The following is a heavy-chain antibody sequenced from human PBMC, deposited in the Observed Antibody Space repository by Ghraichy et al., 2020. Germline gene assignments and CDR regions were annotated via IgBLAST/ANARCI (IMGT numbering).Heavy chain of an antibody. CDR3: ARGGATVVTRFDS. CDR1: GGSISGYY. J-gene: IGHJ4*02. CDR2: IYYTGST. D-gene: IGHD4-23*01. Sequence: SETLSLTCTVSGGSISGYYWSWIRQPPGKGLEWIGHIYYTGSTSYNPSLKSRVTISVDMSKIQFSLKLSSVTAADTAVYYCARGGATVVTRFDSWGQGTLVTVSS. V-gene: IGHV4-59*01.